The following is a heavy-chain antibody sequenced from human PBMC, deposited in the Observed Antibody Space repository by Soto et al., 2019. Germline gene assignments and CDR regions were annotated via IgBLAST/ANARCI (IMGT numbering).Heavy chain of an antibody. CDR1: GGSISSSSYY. Sequence: PSETLSLTCTVSGGSISSSSYYWGWIRQPPGKGLEWIGSIYHSGSTYYNPSLKSRVTISVDRPKNQFSLKLSSVTAADTAVYYCARGPPLGFWGQGTLDTVSS. J-gene: IGHJ4*02. CDR3: ARGPPLGF. V-gene: IGHV4-39*07. CDR2: IYHSGST.